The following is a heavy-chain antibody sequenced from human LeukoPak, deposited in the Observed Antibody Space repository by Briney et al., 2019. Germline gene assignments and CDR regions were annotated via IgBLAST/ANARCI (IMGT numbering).Heavy chain of an antibody. D-gene: IGHD3-22*01. Sequence: GASVKGSCKPSGYTFIDHYLHWVRQAPGQGLESLGWIDPDTGDTNYPQKFQGRLTMTRDTSSSTAYMELNRLRSDDTAVYYCARAGHNSNSGGYDFWGLGTLVTVSS. CDR2: IDPDTGDT. J-gene: IGHJ4*02. CDR1: GYTFIDHY. V-gene: IGHV1-2*02. CDR3: ARAGHNSNSGGYDF.